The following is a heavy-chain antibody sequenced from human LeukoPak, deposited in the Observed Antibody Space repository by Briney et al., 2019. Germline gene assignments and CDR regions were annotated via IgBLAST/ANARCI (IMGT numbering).Heavy chain of an antibody. CDR1: GGSISSYY. V-gene: IGHV4-59*01. Sequence: SETLSLTCAVYGGSISSYYWSWIRQPPGKGLEWIGYIYYSGITNYSPSLKSRVTISVDTSKNQFSLKLSSVTAADTAVYYCARERGRSYGSVPYYYYYMDVWGKGTTVTVSS. CDR3: ARERGRSYGSVPYYYYYMDV. CDR2: IYYSGIT. J-gene: IGHJ6*03. D-gene: IGHD5-18*01.